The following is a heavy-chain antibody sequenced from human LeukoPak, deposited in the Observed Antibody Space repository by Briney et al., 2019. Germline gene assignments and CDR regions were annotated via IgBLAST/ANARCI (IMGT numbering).Heavy chain of an antibody. CDR1: GGSISSSSYY. Sequence: SETLSLTCTVSGGSISSSSYYWGWIRQPPGTGLEWLGYIYYSGSTNYKPSLKSRVTISVDTSKNQFSLKLNSVTAADTAVYYCARVYYSSSYDYWYFDLWGRGTLVTVSS. J-gene: IGHJ2*01. D-gene: IGHD6-13*01. V-gene: IGHV4-61*05. CDR2: IYYSGST. CDR3: ARVYYSSSYDYWYFDL.